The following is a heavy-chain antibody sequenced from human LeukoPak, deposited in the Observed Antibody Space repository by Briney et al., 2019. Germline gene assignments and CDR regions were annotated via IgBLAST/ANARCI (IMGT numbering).Heavy chain of an antibody. J-gene: IGHJ6*03. Sequence: SETLSLTCNVSGYCISSGYYWGWIRQPPGKGLDWIGEINHSGSTNYNPSLKSRVTISVDTSKNQFSLKLSSVTAADTAVYYCARARNFRIVHLNGYYYMDVWGKGTTVTVSS. CDR2: INHSGST. V-gene: IGHV4-38-2*02. CDR1: GYCISSGYY. D-gene: IGHD1-7*01. CDR3: ARARNFRIVHLNGYYYMDV.